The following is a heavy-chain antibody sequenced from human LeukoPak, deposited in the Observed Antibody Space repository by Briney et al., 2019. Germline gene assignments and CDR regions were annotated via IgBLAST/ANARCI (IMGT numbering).Heavy chain of an antibody. V-gene: IGHV4-34*01. Sequence: TSETLSLTCAVYGGSFSGYYWSWIRQPPGKGLEWIGEINHSGSTNYNPSLKSRVTISVDTSKNQFSLKLNSVTAADTAVYYCARHWWYYYYYMDVWGKGTTVTISS. J-gene: IGHJ6*03. CDR1: GGSFSGYY. CDR3: ARHWWYYYYYMDV. D-gene: IGHD2-15*01. CDR2: INHSGST.